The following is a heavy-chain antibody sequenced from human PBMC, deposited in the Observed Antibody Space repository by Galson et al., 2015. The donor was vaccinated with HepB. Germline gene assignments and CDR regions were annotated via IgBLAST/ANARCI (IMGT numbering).Heavy chain of an antibody. D-gene: IGHD3-22*01. CDR2: IKQDGSEK. Sequence: SLRLSCAASGFTFSSYWMSWVRQAPGKGLEWVANIKQDGSEKYYVDSVKGRFTISRDNAKNSLCLQMNSLRAEDTAVYYCARDGDYDSSGYYPYWGQGTLVTVSS. CDR3: ARDGDYDSSGYYPY. J-gene: IGHJ4*02. CDR1: GFTFSSYW. V-gene: IGHV3-7*03.